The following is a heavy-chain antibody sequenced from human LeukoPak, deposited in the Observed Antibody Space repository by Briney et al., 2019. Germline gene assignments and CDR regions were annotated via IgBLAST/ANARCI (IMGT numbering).Heavy chain of an antibody. D-gene: IGHD2-2*01. V-gene: IGHV1-46*01. CDR3: ARTLGSSTSA. CDR1: GYTFTSYY. J-gene: IGHJ5*02. CDR2: INPSGGST. Sequence: ASVKISRKASGYTFTSYYMRWVRQAPGQGLEWMGIINPSGGSTSYAQKFQGRVTMTRDTSTSTVYMELSSLRSDDTAVYYCARTLGSSTSAWGQGTLVTVSS.